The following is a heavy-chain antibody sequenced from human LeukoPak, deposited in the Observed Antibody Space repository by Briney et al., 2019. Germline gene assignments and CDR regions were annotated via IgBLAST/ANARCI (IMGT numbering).Heavy chain of an antibody. CDR2: IKQDGSEK. D-gene: IGHD5-12*01. J-gene: IGHJ3*02. CDR1: GFTFSSYW. V-gene: IGHV3-7*04. Sequence: GGSLRLSCAASGFTFSSYWMSWVRQGPGKGLEWVGNIKQDGSEKYYVDSVKGRFSISRDNAKNSLYLQMNSLRAEDTAVYYCARARVANSPSAFDMWGQGTTVSVSS. CDR3: ARARVANSPSAFDM.